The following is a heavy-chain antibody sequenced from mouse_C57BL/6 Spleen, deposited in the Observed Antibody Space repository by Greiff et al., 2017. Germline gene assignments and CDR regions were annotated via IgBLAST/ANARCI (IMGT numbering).Heavy chain of an antibody. V-gene: IGHV1-80*01. D-gene: IGHD2-3*01. CDR1: GYAFSSYW. J-gene: IGHJ3*01. Sequence: VQLQESGAELVRPGASVKMSCKASGYAFSSYWMNWVKQRPGKGLEWIGQIYPGDGETNYNGKFKGKATLTADKSSSTAYMQLSSLTSEDSAVYFCARDGCYKFAYWGQGTLVTVSA. CDR3: ARDGCYKFAY. CDR2: IYPGDGET.